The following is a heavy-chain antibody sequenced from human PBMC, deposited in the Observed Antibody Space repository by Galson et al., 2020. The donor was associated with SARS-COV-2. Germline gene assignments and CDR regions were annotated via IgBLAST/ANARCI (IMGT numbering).Heavy chain of an antibody. J-gene: IGHJ6*02. CDR1: GGSISSGGYY. CDR2: IYYSGST. CDR3: AVSTVTYGMDV. D-gene: IGHD4-17*01. V-gene: IGHV4-31*03. Sequence: SETLSLTCTVSGGSISSGGYYWSWIRQHPGKGLEWIGSIYYSGSTYYNPSLKSRVTISVDTSKNQFSLKLSSVTAADTAVYYCAVSTVTYGMDVWGQGTTVTVSS.